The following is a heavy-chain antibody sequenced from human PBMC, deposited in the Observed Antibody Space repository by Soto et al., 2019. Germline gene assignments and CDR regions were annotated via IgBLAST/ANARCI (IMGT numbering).Heavy chain of an antibody. J-gene: IGHJ4*02. V-gene: IGHV3-9*01. CDR2: FSWNSGNI. CDR1: GFKFDDYA. CDR3: AKALDPGETSDGGEYFDH. D-gene: IGHD3-16*01. Sequence: EVQLVESGGGLVQPGRSLRLSCAASGFKFDDYAMHWVRQAPGKGLEWVAGFSWNSGNIGYADSVKGRFTISRDNAKNSLYLQMNSLRPDDTALYYCAKALDPGETSDGGEYFDHWGQGTLGTVSS.